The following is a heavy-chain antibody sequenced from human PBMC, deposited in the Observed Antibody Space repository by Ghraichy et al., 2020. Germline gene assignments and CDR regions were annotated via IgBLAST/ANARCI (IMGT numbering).Heavy chain of an antibody. CDR3: ARLAQDGYNLLDK. J-gene: IGHJ4*02. Sequence: GGSLRLSCAASGFSFSYSWMHWVRQAPGKGLVWVSRINRDGSSTNYADSVKGRFTISRDNAKNTLYLEMNSLRAEDTAVYYCARLAQDGYNLLDKWGQGTLVTVSS. CDR1: GFSFSYSW. CDR2: INRDGSST. V-gene: IGHV3-74*01. D-gene: IGHD5-24*01.